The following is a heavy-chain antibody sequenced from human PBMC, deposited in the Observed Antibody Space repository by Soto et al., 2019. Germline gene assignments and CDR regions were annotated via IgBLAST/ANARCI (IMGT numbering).Heavy chain of an antibody. J-gene: IGHJ5*02. Sequence: ASVKVSCKASGYTFTSYAMHWVRQAPGQRLEWMGWINAGNGNTKYSQKFQGRVTITRDTSASTAYMELSSLRSEDTAVYYCAREKDIVVVVAAYNWFDPWGQGTLVTVS. D-gene: IGHD2-15*01. V-gene: IGHV1-3*01. CDR1: GYTFTSYA. CDR2: INAGNGNT. CDR3: AREKDIVVVVAAYNWFDP.